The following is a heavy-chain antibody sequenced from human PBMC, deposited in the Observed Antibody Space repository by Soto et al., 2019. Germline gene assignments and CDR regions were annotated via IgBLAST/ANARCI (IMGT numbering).Heavy chain of an antibody. CDR3: ARDKVPNYYDSSGYYYPYYYFDY. V-gene: IGHV1-2*02. D-gene: IGHD3-22*01. J-gene: IGHJ4*02. CDR1: GYTFTAYY. Sequence: ASVKVSCKASGYTFTAYYMHWVRQAPGQGLEWMGWINPNSGGTNYAQKFQGRVTMTRDTSISTAYMELSRLRSDDTAVYYCARDKVPNYYDSSGYYYPYYYFDYWGQGTLVTASS. CDR2: INPNSGGT.